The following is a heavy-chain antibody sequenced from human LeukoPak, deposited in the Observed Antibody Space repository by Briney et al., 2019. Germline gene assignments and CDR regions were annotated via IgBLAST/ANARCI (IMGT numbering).Heavy chain of an antibody. CDR2: VYYSGST. V-gene: IGHV4-59*01. D-gene: IGHD6-19*01. Sequence: SETLSLTCSVSGGSISSYYWSWIRLPPGKGLEWIGDVYYSGSTNYNPSLKSRVTISVDTSKNQLSLKLSSVTAADTAMYYCAREDSSGWSAFDIWGHGTVVTVSS. J-gene: IGHJ3*02. CDR1: GGSISSYY. CDR3: AREDSSGWSAFDI.